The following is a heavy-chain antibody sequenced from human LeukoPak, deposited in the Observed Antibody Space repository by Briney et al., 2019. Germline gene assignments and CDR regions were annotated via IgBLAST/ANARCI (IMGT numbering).Heavy chain of an antibody. D-gene: IGHD3-10*01. J-gene: IGHJ4*02. CDR2: MNSNSGNT. Sequence: GASVEVSCKASGYTFTNYDIMRVRQATGQGPEWMGWMNSNSGNTGYAQKFQGRVTMTRDTSINTAYMELHSLTSEDTAVYYCARGRGGTVVRGYLDYWGQGTLVTVSS. V-gene: IGHV1-8*01. CDR3: ARGRGGTVVRGYLDY. CDR1: GYTFTNYD.